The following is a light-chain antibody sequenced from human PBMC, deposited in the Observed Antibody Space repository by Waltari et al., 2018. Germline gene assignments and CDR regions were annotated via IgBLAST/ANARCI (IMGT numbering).Light chain of an antibody. CDR1: QSVSSSN. CDR2: GAS. V-gene: IGKV3-20*01. Sequence: EIVLTQSPGTLSLSPGERATLSCRPSQSVSSSNLAWYHQRPGQAPRLLIYGASSRATGIPDRFSGSGSGTDFTLTISRLEPEDCAVYYCQQYGSSPTFGGGTKVEIK. CDR3: QQYGSSPT. J-gene: IGKJ4*01.